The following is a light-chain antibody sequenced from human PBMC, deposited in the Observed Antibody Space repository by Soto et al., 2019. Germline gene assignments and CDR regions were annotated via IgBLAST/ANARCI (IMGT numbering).Light chain of an antibody. V-gene: IGKV3-20*01. CDR3: QQYGSSLWT. Sequence: EIVLTQSPGTLSLSPGERAALSCRASQSVSSSYLAWYEQKPGQAPRLLIYGASSRATGIPDRFSGSGSGTDFTLTISRLEPEDVAVYYCQQYGSSLWTFCQGTKVDIK. CDR2: GAS. J-gene: IGKJ1*01. CDR1: QSVSSSY.